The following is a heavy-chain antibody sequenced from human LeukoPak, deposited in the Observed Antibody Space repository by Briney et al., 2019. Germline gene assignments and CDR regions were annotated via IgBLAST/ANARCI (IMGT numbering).Heavy chain of an antibody. V-gene: IGHV4-34*01. CDR2: INHSGST. CDR3: ARATFDSRGYYYEGEY. CDR1: GGSLSGYY. J-gene: IGHJ4*02. Sequence: SETLSLTCAVYGGSLSGYYWNWIRQSTGKGLEWIGEINHSGSTNYNPSLKGRVTISVDTSKNQFSLKLSSVTAADTAVYYCARATFDSRGYYYEGEYWGQGTLVTVSS. D-gene: IGHD3-22*01.